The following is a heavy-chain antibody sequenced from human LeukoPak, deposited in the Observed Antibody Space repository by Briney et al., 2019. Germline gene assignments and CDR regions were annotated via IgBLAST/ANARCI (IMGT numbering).Heavy chain of an antibody. V-gene: IGHV4-4*07. D-gene: IGHD6-13*01. CDR3: ATMYSSMVDY. CDR2: IYTSGST. Sequence: SETLSLTCSVSGGSISSYDWNWIRQPAGKGLEWIGRIYTSGSTKYNPSLKSRATMSVDTSKNQFSLRLTSVTAADTAVYYCATMYSSMVDYWGQGTLVTVSS. CDR1: GGSISSYD. J-gene: IGHJ4*02.